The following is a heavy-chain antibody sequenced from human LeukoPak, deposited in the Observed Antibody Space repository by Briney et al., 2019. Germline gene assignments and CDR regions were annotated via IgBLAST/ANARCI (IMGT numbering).Heavy chain of an antibody. D-gene: IGHD1-7*01. V-gene: IGHV3-53*01. J-gene: IGHJ6*02. Sequence: GGSLRLSCAASGFTVSSNYMSWVRQAPGKGLEWVSVIYSGGSTYYADSVKGRFTISRDNSKNTLYLQMNSLRAEDTAVYYCARAQVTGTTGYYYYGMDVWGQGTTVTVSS. CDR2: IYSGGST. CDR1: GFTVSSNY. CDR3: ARAQVTGTTGYYYYGMDV.